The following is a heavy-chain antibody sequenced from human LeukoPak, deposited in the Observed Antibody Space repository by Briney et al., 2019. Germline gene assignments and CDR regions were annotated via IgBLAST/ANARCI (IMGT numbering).Heavy chain of an antibody. Sequence: SETLSLTCAVSGGSISSGGYSWSWIRQPPGTGLEWIGEINHSGSTNYNPSLKSRVTISVDTSKNQFSLRLSSVTVADTAVYYCARRSGYSYFQHWGQGTLVTVSS. CDR2: INHSGST. V-gene: IGHV4-30-2*01. CDR1: GGSISSGGYS. CDR3: ARRSGYSYFQH. D-gene: IGHD3-3*01. J-gene: IGHJ1*01.